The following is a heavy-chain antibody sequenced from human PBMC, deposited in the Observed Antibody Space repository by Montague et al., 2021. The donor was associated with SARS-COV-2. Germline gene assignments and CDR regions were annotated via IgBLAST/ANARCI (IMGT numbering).Heavy chain of an antibody. V-gene: IGHV4-59*08. CDR1: GASINSRY. Sequence: SETLSLICTVSGASINSRYWSWIRQPPGKGLEWIGYYYSGRTKYNPSLKSRVTISVATSKNQFSVKVTSVTAADAAVYSWARQGGSNYGRFDPWGQGTLVTVSS. J-gene: IGHJ5*02. D-gene: IGHD1-26*01. CDR2: YYSGRT. CDR3: ARQGGSNYGRFDP.